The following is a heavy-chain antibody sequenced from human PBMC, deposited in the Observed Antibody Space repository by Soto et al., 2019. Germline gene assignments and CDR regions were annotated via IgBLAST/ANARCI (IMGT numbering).Heavy chain of an antibody. Sequence: QVPLVESGGGVVQPGRSLRLSCAASGFTFSSYAMHWVRQAPGKGLEWVAVISYDGSDKYYADSVKGRFTISRDNSKNTLNLQMNSLRADHTAVYYCAKALGELSPESYDYWGQGTLITVSS. V-gene: IGHV3-30*18. J-gene: IGHJ4*02. CDR2: ISYDGSDK. CDR3: AKALGELSPESYDY. D-gene: IGHD3-16*02. CDR1: GFTFSSYA.